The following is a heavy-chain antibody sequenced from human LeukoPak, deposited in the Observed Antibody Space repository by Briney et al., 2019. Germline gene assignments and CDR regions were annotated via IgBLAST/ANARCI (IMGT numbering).Heavy chain of an antibody. V-gene: IGHV3-53*01. Sequence: GGSLRLSCAASGFSVSTFYMSWVRQAPGKGLEWASVLYTAGPTYYADSVRGRFTISRDNSKSTLSLQMNSLRAEDTAIYYCATYRQVLLPFESWGQGTLVTVSS. D-gene: IGHD2-8*02. CDR3: ATYRQVLLPFES. CDR1: GFSVSTFY. CDR2: LYTAGPT. J-gene: IGHJ4*02.